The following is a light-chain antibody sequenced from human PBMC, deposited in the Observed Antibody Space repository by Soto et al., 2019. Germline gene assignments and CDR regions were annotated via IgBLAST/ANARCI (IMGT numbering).Light chain of an antibody. CDR1: QSVGNNY. CDR2: GAS. J-gene: IGKJ2*01. CDR3: QQRNNWPPV. V-gene: IGKV3D-20*02. Sequence: EIVLIQSPATLSLSPGERATLSCRASQSVGNNYLAWYQKKRGQAPRLLISGASRRATGVLDRFSGSGTGTDFSLTISRLEPEDSAVYYCQQRNNWPPVFGQGTKVDIK.